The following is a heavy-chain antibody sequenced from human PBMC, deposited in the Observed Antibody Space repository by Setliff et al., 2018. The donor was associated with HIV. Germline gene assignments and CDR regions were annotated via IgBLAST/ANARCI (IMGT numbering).Heavy chain of an antibody. CDR3: ARHAPYDSSAYEVWYYYMDV. CDR2: IYYSGTT. CDR1: GGSISSYY. J-gene: IGHJ6*03. D-gene: IGHD3-22*01. V-gene: IGHV4-59*08. Sequence: SETLSLTCTVSGGSISSYYWSWIRQPPGKGLEWSGYIYYSGTTNYNPSVKSRVTISVDTSKNQSSLKLSYVPAADTAVYYCARHAPYDSSAYEVWYYYMDVWGKGTTVTVSS.